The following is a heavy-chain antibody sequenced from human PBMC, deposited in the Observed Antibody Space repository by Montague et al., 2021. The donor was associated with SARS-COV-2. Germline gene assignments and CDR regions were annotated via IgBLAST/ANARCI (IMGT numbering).Heavy chain of an antibody. J-gene: IGHJ5*02. CDR2: INPGGSDT. CDR1: GYNFTRYW. CDR3: ARQPSNWYDP. Sequence: QSGAEVKLPGESLKISCKTSGYNFTRYWIGWVRQMPGKGLEWMGVINPGGSDTKYSPSFQGQVTISADKSIGTAYLQWSSLKTSDTAMYYCARQPSNWYDPWGQGTLVTVSS. V-gene: IGHV5-51*01.